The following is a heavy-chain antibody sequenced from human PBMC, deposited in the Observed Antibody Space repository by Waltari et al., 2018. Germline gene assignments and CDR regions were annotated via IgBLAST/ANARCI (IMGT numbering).Heavy chain of an antibody. V-gene: IGHV3-7*01. Sequence: EVHLGESGGGLVQPGGSLRLSCVASGFTFSSYWMSWVRQAPGKGLEWVANIKEDGSEEYYVDSVKGRFTISRDNAKNSLYLQMNSLRAEDTAVYYCARTGTSEDFFDYWGQGTLVTVSS. D-gene: IGHD1-1*01. J-gene: IGHJ4*02. CDR1: GFTFSSYW. CDR3: ARTGTSEDFFDY. CDR2: IKEDGSEE.